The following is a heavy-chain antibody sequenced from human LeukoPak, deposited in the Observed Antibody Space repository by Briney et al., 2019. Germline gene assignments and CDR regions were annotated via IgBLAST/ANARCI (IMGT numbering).Heavy chain of an antibody. V-gene: IGHV3-64*02. CDR1: GFTFSSYT. Sequence: GGSLRLSCAASGFTFSSYTIKWVRQAPGKGLEHVSAIISNGGSTHYTDSVKGRFSISRDNSKNTVYLQMGSLRPEDMAVYYCAREDRGWYPAYWGQGTLVTVSS. J-gene: IGHJ4*02. CDR3: AREDRGWYPAY. CDR2: IISNGGST. D-gene: IGHD6-19*01.